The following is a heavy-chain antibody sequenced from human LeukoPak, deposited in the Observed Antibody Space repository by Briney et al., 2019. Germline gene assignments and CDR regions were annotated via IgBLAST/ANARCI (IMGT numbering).Heavy chain of an antibody. D-gene: IGHD5-12*01. CDR2: MNPNSGNT. Sequence: ASVNVSCKASGYTFTSYDINWVRQATGQGLEWMGWMNPNSGNTGYAQKFQGRVTMTRNTSISTAYMELSSLRSEDTAVYYCARVGLRLRYYFDYWGQGTLVTVSS. J-gene: IGHJ4*02. CDR1: GYTFTSYD. CDR3: ARVGLRLRYYFDY. V-gene: IGHV1-8*01.